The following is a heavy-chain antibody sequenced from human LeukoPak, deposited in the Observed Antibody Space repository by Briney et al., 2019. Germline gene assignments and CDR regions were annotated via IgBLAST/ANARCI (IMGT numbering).Heavy chain of an antibody. CDR3: ARDEPPLPKDGGFDI. J-gene: IGHJ3*02. D-gene: IGHD4-23*01. V-gene: IGHV4-4*07. CDR2: IYTSGST. CDR1: GGSISSYY. Sequence: PSETLPLTCTVSGGSISSYYWSWIRQPAGKGLEWIGRIYTSGSTNYNPSLKSRVTMSVDTSKNQFSLKLSSVTAADTAVYYCARDEPPLPKDGGFDIRGQGTMVTVSS.